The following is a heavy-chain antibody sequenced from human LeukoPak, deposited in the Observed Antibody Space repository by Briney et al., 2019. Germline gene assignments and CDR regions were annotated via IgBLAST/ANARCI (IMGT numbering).Heavy chain of an antibody. CDR1: GFTFSSYG. CDR2: IWYDGSNK. CDR3: ARDLLYDSSGYYYGWFDY. Sequence: GRSLRLSCAASGFTFSSYGMHWVRQAPGKGLEWVAVIWYDGSNKYYADSVKGRFTISRDNSKNTLYLQMNSLRAEDTAVYYCARDLLYDSSGYYYGWFDYWGQGTLVTVSS. D-gene: IGHD3-22*01. V-gene: IGHV3-33*01. J-gene: IGHJ4*02.